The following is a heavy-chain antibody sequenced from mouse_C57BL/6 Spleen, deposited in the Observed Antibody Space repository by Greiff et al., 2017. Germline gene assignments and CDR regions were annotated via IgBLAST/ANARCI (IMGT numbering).Heavy chain of an antibody. D-gene: IGHD1-1*01. CDR3: TREEDYYGSSRFAY. J-gene: IGHJ3*01. Sequence: EVQGVESGEGLVKPGGSLKLSCAASGFTFSSYAMSWVRQTPEKRLEWVAYISSGGDYIYYADTVKGRFTISRDNARNTLYLQMSSLKSEDTAMYYCTREEDYYGSSRFAYWGQGTLVTVSA. CDR1: GFTFSSYA. V-gene: IGHV5-9-1*02. CDR2: ISSGGDYI.